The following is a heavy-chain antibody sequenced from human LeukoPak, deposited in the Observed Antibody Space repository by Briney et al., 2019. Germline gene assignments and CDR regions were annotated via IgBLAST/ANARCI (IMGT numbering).Heavy chain of an antibody. CDR1: GGSISSGDYY. Sequence: PSETLSLTCTVSGGSISSGDYYWSWIRQPPGKGLEWTGYIYYSGSTYYNASLKSRVTISLDTSKNQFSLKLSSVTAADTAVYYCARGELRLCAFDVWGQGTLVTVSS. J-gene: IGHJ4*02. D-gene: IGHD1-7*01. CDR3: ARGELRLCAFDV. V-gene: IGHV4-30-4*01. CDR2: IYYSGST.